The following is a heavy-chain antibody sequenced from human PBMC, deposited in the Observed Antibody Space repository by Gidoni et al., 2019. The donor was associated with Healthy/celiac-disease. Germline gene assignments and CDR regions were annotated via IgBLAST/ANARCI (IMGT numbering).Heavy chain of an antibody. CDR2: LNPNSGNT. D-gene: IGHD4-4*01. J-gene: IGHJ5*02. V-gene: IGHV1-8*01. CDR1: GYTFTSYD. CDR3: ARAYSGGVANWFDP. Sequence: QVQLVQSGAEVKKPGASVKVSCKASGYTFTSYDINWVRQATGQGLEWMGWLNPNSGNTGYAQKFQGRVTMTRNTSISTAYMELSSLRSEDTAGYYCARAYSGGVANWFDPWGQGTLVTVSS.